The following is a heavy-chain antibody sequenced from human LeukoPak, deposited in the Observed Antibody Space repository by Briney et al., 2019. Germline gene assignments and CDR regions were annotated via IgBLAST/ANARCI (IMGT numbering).Heavy chain of an antibody. V-gene: IGHV4-61*02. D-gene: IGHD2-2*02. Sequence: PSQTLSLTCTVSGCSISSGSYYWSWIRQPAGKGLEWIGRIYTSGSTNYNPSLKSRVTISVDTSKNQFSLKLSSVTAADTAVYYCAREVYCSSTSCYIGGGVDYWGQGTLVTVSS. CDR1: GCSISSGSYY. J-gene: IGHJ4*02. CDR3: AREVYCSSTSCYIGGGVDY. CDR2: IYTSGST.